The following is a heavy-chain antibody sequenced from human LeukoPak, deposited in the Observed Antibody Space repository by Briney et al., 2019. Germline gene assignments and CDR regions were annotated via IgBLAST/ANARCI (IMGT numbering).Heavy chain of an antibody. CDR3: ARGYSYGYSFCYFDY. J-gene: IGHJ4*02. Sequence: PSETLSLTCAVYGGSFSVYYWSWIRQPPGKGLEWIGEINHSGSTNYNPSLKSRVTISVDTSKNQFSLKLSSVTAADTAVYYCARGYSYGYSFCYFDYWGQGTLVTVSS. CDR1: GGSFSVYY. CDR2: INHSGST. D-gene: IGHD5-18*01. V-gene: IGHV4-34*01.